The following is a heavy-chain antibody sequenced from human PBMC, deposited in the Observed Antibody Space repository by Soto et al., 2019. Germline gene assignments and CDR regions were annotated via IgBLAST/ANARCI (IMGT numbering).Heavy chain of an antibody. CDR3: ARYVDAAADRGTFDY. J-gene: IGHJ4*02. Sequence: GGSLRLSCAASGFTVSSNYMSWVRQAPGKGLEWVSVIYSGGSTYYADSVKGRFTISRDNSKNTLYLQVNSLRAEDTAVYYCARYVDAAADRGTFDYWGQGTLVTVSS. D-gene: IGHD6-13*01. CDR1: GFTVSSNY. V-gene: IGHV3-66*01. CDR2: IYSGGST.